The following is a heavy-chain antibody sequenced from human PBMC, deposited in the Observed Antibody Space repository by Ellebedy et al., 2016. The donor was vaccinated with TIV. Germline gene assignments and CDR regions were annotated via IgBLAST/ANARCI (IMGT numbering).Heavy chain of an antibody. CDR3: RPGHYSDA. Sequence: ESLKISXAASGFSLSNSFMSWIRQAPGKGLEWVSTLTADGRSTYFADSVKGRFTISRDNSKNTVYLQMNSLRSEDTAVYYCRPGHYSDAWGQGTLVTVSS. V-gene: IGHV3-23*01. CDR1: GFSLSNSF. J-gene: IGHJ4*02. CDR2: LTADGRST.